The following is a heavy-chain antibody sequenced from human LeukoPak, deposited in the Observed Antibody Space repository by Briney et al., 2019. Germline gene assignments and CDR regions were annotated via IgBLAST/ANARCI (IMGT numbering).Heavy chain of an antibody. CDR2: IWYDGSNK. J-gene: IGHJ4*02. CDR3: ARDQRFSGLFFDY. Sequence: GGSLRLSCAASGFTFSSYGMHWVRQAPGKGLEWVAGIWYDGSNKNYADSVKGRFTISRDNSKNTLYLQMNSLRAEDTAVYFCARDQRFSGLFFDYWGQGILVTVSS. CDR1: GFTFSSYG. V-gene: IGHV3-33*01. D-gene: IGHD3-10*01.